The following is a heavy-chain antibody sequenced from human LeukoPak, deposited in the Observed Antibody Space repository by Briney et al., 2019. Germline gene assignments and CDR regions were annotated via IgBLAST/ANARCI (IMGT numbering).Heavy chain of an antibody. CDR2: INHSGST. V-gene: IGHV4-4*02. J-gene: IGHJ6*02. CDR3: ARGEKGYYYGMDV. Sequence: SETLSLTCAVSGGSISSSNWWSWVRQPPGKGLEWIGEINHSGSTNYNPSLKSRVTISVDTPKNQFSLKLSSVTAADTAVYYCARGEKGYYYGMDVWGQGTTVTVSS. CDR1: GGSISSSNW.